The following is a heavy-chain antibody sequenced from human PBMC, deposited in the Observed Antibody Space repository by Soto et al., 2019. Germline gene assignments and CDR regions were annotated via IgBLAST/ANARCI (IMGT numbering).Heavy chain of an antibody. D-gene: IGHD3-22*01. CDR3: AYDSSGYYSENDAFDI. V-gene: IGHV3-30*03. CDR2: ISYDGSNK. CDR1: GFTFSSYG. J-gene: IGHJ3*02. Sequence: GGSLRLSCAASGFTFSSYGMHWVRQAPGKGLEWVAVISYDGSNKYYADSVKGRFTISRDNSKNTLYLQMNSLRAEDTAVYYCAYDSSGYYSENDAFDIWGQGTMVTVSS.